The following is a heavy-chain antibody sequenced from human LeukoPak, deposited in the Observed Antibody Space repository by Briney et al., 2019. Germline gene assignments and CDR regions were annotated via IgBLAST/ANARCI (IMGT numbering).Heavy chain of an antibody. D-gene: IGHD5-12*01. CDR2: ISYDGSNK. Sequence: GGSLRLSCAASGFTFSSYAMHWVRQAPGKGLEWVAVISYDGSNKYYADSVKGRFTISRDNSKNTLYLQMNSLRAEDTAVYYCATNRETTIIDYWGQGTLVTVSS. J-gene: IGHJ4*02. CDR3: ATNRETTIIDY. V-gene: IGHV3-30*03. CDR1: GFTFSSYA.